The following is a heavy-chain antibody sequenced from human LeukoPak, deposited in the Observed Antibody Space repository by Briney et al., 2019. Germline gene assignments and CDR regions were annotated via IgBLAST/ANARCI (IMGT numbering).Heavy chain of an antibody. CDR2: IYTDGST. CDR3: ATSGYYYRGAFDY. CDR1: GFTVSSNY. Sequence: GGSLRLSCAASGFTVSSNYMSWVRQAPGKGLAWVSVIYTDGSTYYADSVKGQFTISRDNSKNTLYLQMNSLRAEDTAVYYCATSGYYYRGAFDYWGQGTLVTVSS. V-gene: IGHV3-53*01. D-gene: IGHD3-22*01. J-gene: IGHJ4*02.